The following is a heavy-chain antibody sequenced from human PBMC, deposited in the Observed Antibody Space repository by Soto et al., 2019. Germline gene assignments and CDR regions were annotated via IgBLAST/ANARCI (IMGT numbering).Heavy chain of an antibody. Sequence: EVQLVESGGGIVQPGGSVRLSCAASGFTLSSYWIHWVRQAPGKGLVWVSRINGDGSTTNYADSLKGRFTISRDNAKNTMFLQMNSLSAEDTAVYFCARGRSGSYSFDYWGQGTLVTVSS. D-gene: IGHD3-10*01. CDR3: ARGRSGSYSFDY. V-gene: IGHV3-74*01. J-gene: IGHJ4*02. CDR2: INGDGSTT. CDR1: GFTLSSYW.